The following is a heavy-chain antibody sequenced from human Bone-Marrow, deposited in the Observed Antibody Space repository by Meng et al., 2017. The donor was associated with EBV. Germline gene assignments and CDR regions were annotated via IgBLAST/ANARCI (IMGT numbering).Heavy chain of an antibody. CDR1: RYPFNSYA. CDR2: INAGNGNT. V-gene: IGHV1-3*01. CDR3: ARPRGGLDY. J-gene: IGHJ4*02. Sequence: QVQLVQSGAEVKKPGAAVKVSCKASRYPFNSYAMHWVRQAPGQRLEWMGWINAGNGNTKYSQKFQGRVTITRDTSASTAYMELSSLRSEDTAVYYCARPRGGLDYWGQGTLVTVSS. D-gene: IGHD3-10*01.